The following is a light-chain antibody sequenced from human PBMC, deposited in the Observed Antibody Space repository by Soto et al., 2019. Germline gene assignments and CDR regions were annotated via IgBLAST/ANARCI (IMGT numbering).Light chain of an antibody. CDR3: SSYTSSSTLLYV. J-gene: IGLJ1*01. V-gene: IGLV2-14*01. CDR2: DVS. Sequence: QSALTQPASVSGSPGQSITISCTGTSSDVGGYNYVSWYQQHPGKAPKLMIYDVSNRPSGVSNRFSGSKSGNTASLTISGLQAEDEADYYCSSYTSSSTLLYVFRTGXEVTVL. CDR1: SSDVGGYNY.